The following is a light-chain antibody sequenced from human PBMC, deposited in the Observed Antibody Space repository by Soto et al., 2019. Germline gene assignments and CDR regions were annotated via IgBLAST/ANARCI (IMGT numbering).Light chain of an antibody. CDR3: SSYTSSSTVV. CDR2: DVS. CDR1: SSDVGGYNY. J-gene: IGLJ2*01. V-gene: IGLV2-14*01. Sequence: QSALTQPASASGSPGQSITISCTGTSSDVGGYNYVSWYQQHPGKAPKLMIYDVSNRPSGVSNRFSGSKSGNTASLTISGLQAEDEADYYCSSYTSSSTVVFGGGTKLT.